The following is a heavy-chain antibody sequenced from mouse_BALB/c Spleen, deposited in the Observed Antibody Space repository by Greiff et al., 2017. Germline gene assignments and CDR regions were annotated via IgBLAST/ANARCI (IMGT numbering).Heavy chain of an antibody. Sequence: VQVQQSGAELVKPGASVKLSCNASGYTFSSYYMYWVKQRPGQGLEWIGEINPSNGGTNLNEKFKGKATLTVDKSSSTAFMQLSSLTSEDSAVYYCTRHRYDGFDYWGQGTTLTVSS. V-gene: IGHV1S81*02. CDR2: INPSNGGT. J-gene: IGHJ2*01. D-gene: IGHD2-14*01. CDR1: GYTFSSYY. CDR3: TRHRYDGFDY.